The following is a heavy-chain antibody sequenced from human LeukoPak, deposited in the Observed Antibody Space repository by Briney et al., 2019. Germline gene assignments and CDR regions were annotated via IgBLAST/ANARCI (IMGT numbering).Heavy chain of an antibody. Sequence: GGSLRLSCTTSGFNFGDYAMTWVRQAPGKGLEWVAVISYDGSNKYYADSVKGRFTISRDNSKNTLYLQMNSLRAEDTAVYYCASSMTTVTTEDYWGQGTLVTVSS. CDR2: ISYDGSNK. CDR3: ASSMTTVTTEDY. D-gene: IGHD4-17*01. J-gene: IGHJ4*02. V-gene: IGHV3-30*03. CDR1: GFNFGDYA.